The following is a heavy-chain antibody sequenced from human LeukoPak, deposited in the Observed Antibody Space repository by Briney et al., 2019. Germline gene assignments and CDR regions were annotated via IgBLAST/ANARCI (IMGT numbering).Heavy chain of an antibody. CDR3: ARDRRGMDV. V-gene: IGHV1-46*01. CDR2: INPSGGST. Sequence: QXPGQXXEWMGIINPSGGSTSYAQKFQGRVTMTRDTSTSTVYMELSSLRSEDTAVYYCARDRRGMDVWGQGTTVTVSS. J-gene: IGHJ6*02.